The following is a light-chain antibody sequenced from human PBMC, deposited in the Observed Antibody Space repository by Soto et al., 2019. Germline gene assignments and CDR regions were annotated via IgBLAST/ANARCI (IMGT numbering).Light chain of an antibody. CDR3: SSYARSGAVV. CDR1: SSDVGGYNY. Sequence: QSVLTQPASVSGSPGQSITISCSGTSSDVGGYNYVSWYQQHPGKAPKLLIYDVSHRPSGDSHRFSGSKSGNAASLTISGLQAEDEAEYYCSSYARSGAVVFGGGTQLTVL. J-gene: IGLJ2*01. CDR2: DVS. V-gene: IGLV2-14*01.